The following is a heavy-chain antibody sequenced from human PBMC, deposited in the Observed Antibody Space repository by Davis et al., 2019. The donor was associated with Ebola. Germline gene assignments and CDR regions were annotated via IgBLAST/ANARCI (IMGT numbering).Heavy chain of an antibody. Sequence: GESLKISCAASGFTFSSYGMHWVRQAPGKGLEWVAVIWYDGSKKYYADSVKGRLTISRDNSKNTVYLQMNSLRTEDTAVYYCARDPLGYTDDNDYWGQGTLVTVSS. V-gene: IGHV3-33*01. CDR1: GFTFSSYG. CDR2: IWYDGSKK. D-gene: IGHD2-2*02. CDR3: ARDPLGYTDDNDY. J-gene: IGHJ4*02.